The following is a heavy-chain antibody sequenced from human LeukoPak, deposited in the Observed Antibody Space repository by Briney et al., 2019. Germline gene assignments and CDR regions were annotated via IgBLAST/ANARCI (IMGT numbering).Heavy chain of an antibody. D-gene: IGHD3-3*01. CDR2: INPNSGGT. Sequence: ASVKVSCKASGYTFTSYGISWVRQAPGQGLEWMGWINPNSGGTNYAQKFQGRVTMTRDMSISTAYMELSRLRSDDTAVYYCARGGEWSLHNWFDPWGQGTLVTVSS. CDR1: GYTFTSYG. V-gene: IGHV1-2*02. CDR3: ARGGEWSLHNWFDP. J-gene: IGHJ5*02.